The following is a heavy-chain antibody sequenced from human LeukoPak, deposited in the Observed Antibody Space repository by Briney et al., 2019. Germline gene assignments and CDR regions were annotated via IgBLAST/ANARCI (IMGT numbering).Heavy chain of an antibody. J-gene: IGHJ4*02. D-gene: IGHD3-22*01. V-gene: IGHV3-21*01. CDR3: ARVFWETVNTGYYSDF. CDR1: EFVFSSHA. CDR2: ITSSSSHI. Sequence: GGSLRLSCVASEFVFSSHAMIWVRQAPGKGLEWISSITSSSSHIFYADSVRGRFTISRDNANNALHLQMNSLRAEDTAVYYCARVFWETVNTGYYSDFWGQGTLVTVSS.